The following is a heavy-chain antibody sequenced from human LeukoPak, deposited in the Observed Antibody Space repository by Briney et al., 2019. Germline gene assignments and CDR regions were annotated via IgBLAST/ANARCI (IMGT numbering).Heavy chain of an antibody. CDR1: GGSISSYY. CDR3: ARGIYYYYYMDV. Sequence: SETLSLTCTVSGGSISSYYWSWIRQPPGKGLEWIGYIYYSGSTNYNPSLKSRDTISVDTSKNQFSLKLSSVTAADTAVYYCARGIYYYYYMDVWGKGTTVTVSS. V-gene: IGHV4-59*01. J-gene: IGHJ6*03. CDR2: IYYSGST.